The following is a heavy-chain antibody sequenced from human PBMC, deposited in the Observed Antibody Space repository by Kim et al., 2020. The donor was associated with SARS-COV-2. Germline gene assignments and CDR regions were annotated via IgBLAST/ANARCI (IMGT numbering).Heavy chain of an antibody. D-gene: IGHD4-17*01. Sequence: GGSLRLSCGVSGFTLSSYWMHWVRQAPGKGLVWVSRINSDGSSTSHADSVKDRFTISRDNAKNTVYLQMNSLRVEDTAVYYCARAMASTVTGLDWWVQGT. V-gene: IGHV3-74*01. CDR1: GFTLSSYW. CDR3: ARAMASTVTGLDW. CDR2: INSDGSST. J-gene: IGHJ4*02.